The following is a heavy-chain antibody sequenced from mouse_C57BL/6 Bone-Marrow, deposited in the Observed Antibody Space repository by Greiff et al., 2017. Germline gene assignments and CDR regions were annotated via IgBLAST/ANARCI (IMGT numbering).Heavy chain of an antibody. CDR2: IDPNSGST. V-gene: IGHV1-64*01. J-gene: IGHJ1*03. CDR1: GYTFTSYW. CDR3: ASYYGNSYWDCDV. Sequence: QVQLQQPGAELVKPGASVKLSCKASGYTFTSYWMHWVKQRPGQGLEWIGMIDPNSGSTNYNEKFKSKATLTVDKSSTTAYMQLSSLTSEYSAVYYCASYYGNSYWDCDVWGTGTTVTVSS. D-gene: IGHD2-1*01.